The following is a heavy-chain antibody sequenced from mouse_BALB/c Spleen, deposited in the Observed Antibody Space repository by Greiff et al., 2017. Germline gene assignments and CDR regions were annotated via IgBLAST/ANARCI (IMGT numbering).Heavy chain of an antibody. CDR1: GFNITDTY. CDR2: IDPANGNT. V-gene: IGHV14-3*02. CDR3: ARGGGGYDVDWYFDV. Sequence: VQLQQSGAELVKPGASVKLSCTASGFNITDTYMHWVKQRPEQGLEWIGRIDPANGNTKYEPKFQGKAIITADTSSNTAYLQLSSLTSEDTAVYYCARGGGGYDVDWYFDVWGAGTTVTVSS. J-gene: IGHJ1*01. D-gene: IGHD2-2*01.